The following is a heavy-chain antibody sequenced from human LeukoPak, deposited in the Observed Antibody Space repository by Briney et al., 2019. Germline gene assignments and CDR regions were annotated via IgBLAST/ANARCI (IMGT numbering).Heavy chain of an antibody. CDR1: GFTFDDYA. Sequence: GRSLRLSCAASGFTFDDYAMHWVRQAPGKGLEWVSGISWNSGSIGYADSVKGRFTISRDNAKNSLYLQMNSLRAEDTAVYYCARGTQQLANYYYYYGMDVWGQGTTVTVSS. D-gene: IGHD6-13*01. CDR2: ISWNSGSI. V-gene: IGHV3-9*01. CDR3: ARGTQQLANYYYYYGMDV. J-gene: IGHJ6*02.